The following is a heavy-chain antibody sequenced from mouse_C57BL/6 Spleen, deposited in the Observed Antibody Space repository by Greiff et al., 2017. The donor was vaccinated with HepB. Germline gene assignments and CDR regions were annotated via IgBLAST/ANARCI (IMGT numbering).Heavy chain of an antibody. Sequence: EVQLQESGPGLVKPSQSLSLTCSVTGYSITSGYYWNWIRQFPGNKLEWMGYISYDGSNNYNPSLKNRISITRDTSKNQFFLKLNSVTTEDTATYYCASQYYYGSSLYYFDYWGQGTTLTVSS. V-gene: IGHV3-6*01. CDR1: GYSITSGYY. CDR2: ISYDGSN. CDR3: ASQYYYGSSLYYFDY. J-gene: IGHJ2*01. D-gene: IGHD1-1*01.